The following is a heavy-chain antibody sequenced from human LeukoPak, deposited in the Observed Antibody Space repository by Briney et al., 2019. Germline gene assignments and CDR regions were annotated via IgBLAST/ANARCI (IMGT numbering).Heavy chain of an antibody. Sequence: KPSETLSLTCAVSGGSIRSGDSSWSWIRQPPGKGLEWIGYIYQSGSTYYNPSLKSRVTISVDRSKNQFSLKLSSVTAADTAVYYCARTVSSGWNDAFDIWGQGTMVTVSS. CDR1: GGSIRSGDSS. J-gene: IGHJ3*02. V-gene: IGHV4-30-2*02. CDR2: IYQSGST. D-gene: IGHD6-19*01. CDR3: ARTVSSGWNDAFDI.